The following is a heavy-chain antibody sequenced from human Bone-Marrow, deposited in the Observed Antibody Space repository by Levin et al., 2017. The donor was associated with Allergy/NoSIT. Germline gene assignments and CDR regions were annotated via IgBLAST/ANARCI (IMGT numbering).Heavy chain of an antibody. V-gene: IGHV4-59*08. CDR2: IYYSGST. Sequence: SQTLSLTCTVSGGSIRSSYWSWIRQPPGKGLEWIGYIYYSGSTNYNPSLTSRVTISVDTSKNQFSLKLSSVTAADTAVYYCARGDYVWGSYRRTDAFDIWGQGTMVTVSS. J-gene: IGHJ3*02. CDR1: GGSIRSSY. CDR3: ARGDYVWGSYRRTDAFDI. D-gene: IGHD3-16*02.